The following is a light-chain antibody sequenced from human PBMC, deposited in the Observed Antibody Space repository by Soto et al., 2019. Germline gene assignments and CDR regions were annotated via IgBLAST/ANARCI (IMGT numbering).Light chain of an antibody. CDR3: QESYSRPPWM. Sequence: IQMTQSPSSLSASVGDRVTVTCRASQSISNHLNWYQQKPGKAPKLLIYAASNLHSGVPSRFSGSGSGTDFTLTISSLQLEDFATYYCQESYSRPPWMFGQGTKVDI. CDR1: QSISNH. J-gene: IGKJ1*01. V-gene: IGKV1-39*01. CDR2: AAS.